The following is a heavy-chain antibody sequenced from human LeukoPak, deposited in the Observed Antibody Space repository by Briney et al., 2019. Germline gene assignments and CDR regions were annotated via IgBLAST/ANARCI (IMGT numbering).Heavy chain of an antibody. CDR2: ISYDGSNK. J-gene: IGHJ4*02. CDR1: GFTFSDDY. V-gene: IGHV3-30-3*01. CDR3: ARADDVAAAGDY. Sequence: GGSLRLSCAASGFTFSDDYMSWIRQAPGKGLEWVAVISYDGSNKYYADSVKGRFTISRDNSKNTLYLQMNSLRAEDTAVYYCARADDVAAAGDYWGQGTLVTVSS. D-gene: IGHD6-13*01.